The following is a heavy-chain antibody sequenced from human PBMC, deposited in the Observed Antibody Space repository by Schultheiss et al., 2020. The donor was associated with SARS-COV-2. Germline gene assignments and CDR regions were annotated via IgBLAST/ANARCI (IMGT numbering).Heavy chain of an antibody. CDR3: ARGRSVTIFGVVIMPLLWFDP. CDR2: IYTSGST. CDR1: GGSFSGYY. V-gene: IGHV4-59*10. Sequence: SETLSLTCAVYGGSFSGYYWSWIRQPAGKGLEWIGRIYTSGSTNYNPSLKSRVTISVDTSKNQFSLKLSSVTAADTAVYYCARGRSVTIFGVVIMPLLWFDPWGQGTLVTVSS. D-gene: IGHD3-3*01. J-gene: IGHJ5*02.